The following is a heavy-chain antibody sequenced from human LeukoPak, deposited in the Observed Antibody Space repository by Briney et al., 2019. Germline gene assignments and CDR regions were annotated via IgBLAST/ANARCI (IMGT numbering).Heavy chain of an antibody. CDR2: ISYDGSNK. V-gene: IGHV3-30-3*01. CDR1: GFTFSSYA. J-gene: IGHJ4*02. CDR3: AREITMVRGVIDY. Sequence: GGSLRLSCAASGFTFSSYAMHWVRQAPGKGLEWVAFISYDGSNKYYADSVKGRFTISRNNSKNTLYLQMNSLRAADTAVYYCAREITMVRGVIDYWGQGTLVTVSS. D-gene: IGHD3-10*01.